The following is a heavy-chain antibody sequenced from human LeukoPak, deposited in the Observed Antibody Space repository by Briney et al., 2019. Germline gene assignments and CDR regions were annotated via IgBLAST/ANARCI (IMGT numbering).Heavy chain of an antibody. CDR3: AKGGFWSGPNDYFDY. CDR2: ISGSGGST. D-gene: IGHD3-3*01. CDR1: GFTFSSYA. J-gene: IGHJ4*02. Sequence: PGGSLRLSCAASGFTFSSYAMSWVRQAPGKGLEWVSAISGSGGSTYYADSVKGRFTISRDNSKNTLYLQMNSLRAEDTAIYYCAKGGFWSGPNDYFDYWGQGTLVTVSS. V-gene: IGHV3-23*01.